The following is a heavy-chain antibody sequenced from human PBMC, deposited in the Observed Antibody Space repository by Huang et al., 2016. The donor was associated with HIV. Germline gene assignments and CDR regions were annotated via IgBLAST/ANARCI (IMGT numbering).Heavy chain of an antibody. CDR3: ARDARELRDYLVRFNWFAP. J-gene: IGHJ5*02. V-gene: IGHV7-4-1*02. Sequence: QVQLVQSGSEFKKPGASVRVSCKASGYSFSDYAVNWVRQAPGQGLEWMGWINTKTGNATYVQVFIGRFFFSLDTSVKTAYLHISSLKTEDAAVYYCARDARELRDYLVRFNWFAPWGQGTLVTVSS. D-gene: IGHD1-7*01. CDR2: INTKTGNA. CDR1: GYSFSDYA.